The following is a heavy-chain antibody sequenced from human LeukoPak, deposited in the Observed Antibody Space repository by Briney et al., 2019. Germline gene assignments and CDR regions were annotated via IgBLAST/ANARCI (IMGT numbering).Heavy chain of an antibody. D-gene: IGHD5-12*01. Sequence: GGSLRLSCAASGFTFSSYAMSWVRQAPGKGLEWVSAISGSGGSTYYADSVKGRFTISRDSSKNTLYLQMNSLRAEDTAVYYCAKAMWLRAAKNYYYYYYYMDVWGKGTTVTVSS. CDR3: AKAMWLRAAKNYYYYYYYMDV. J-gene: IGHJ6*03. CDR2: ISGSGGST. V-gene: IGHV3-23*01. CDR1: GFTFSSYA.